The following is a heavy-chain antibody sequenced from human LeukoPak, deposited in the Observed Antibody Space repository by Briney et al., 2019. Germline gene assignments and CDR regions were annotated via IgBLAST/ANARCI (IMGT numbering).Heavy chain of an antibody. CDR3: VKSPGSGWPV. J-gene: IGHJ4*02. V-gene: IGHV3-64D*06. CDR2: IYSDGSRT. CDR1: GFTFSSFA. Sequence: GGSLRLSCAASGFTFSSFAMHWVRQAPGKGLEYLSAIYSDGSRTYYADSVKGRFTISRDNSKNTLYFEMSSLRVEDTAVYYCVKSPGSGWPVWGQGTLVTVSS. D-gene: IGHD6-19*01.